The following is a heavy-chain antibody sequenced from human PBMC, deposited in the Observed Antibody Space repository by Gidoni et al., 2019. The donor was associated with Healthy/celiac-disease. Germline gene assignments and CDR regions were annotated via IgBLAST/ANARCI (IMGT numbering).Heavy chain of an antibody. CDR3: ARGITMMET. D-gene: IGHD3-22*01. V-gene: IGHV3-48*01. J-gene: IGHJ5*02. CDR2: ISSSSSTI. CDR1: GFTFRSYS. Sequence: EVQLVESGGGLVQPGGSLRLSCAASGFTFRSYSMNWVRPAPGKGLEWVSYISSSSSTIYYADSVKGRFTISRDNAKNSLYLQMNSLRAEDTAVYYCARGITMMETWGQGTLVTVSS.